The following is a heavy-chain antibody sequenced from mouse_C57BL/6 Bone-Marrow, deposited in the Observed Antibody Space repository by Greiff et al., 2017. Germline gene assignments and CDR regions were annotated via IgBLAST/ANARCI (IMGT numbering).Heavy chain of an antibody. CDR3: AGGLAWFAY. CDR1: GYTFTSYW. Sequence: QVQLQQPGAELVMPGASVKLSCKASGYTFTSYWMHWVKQRPGQGLEWIGEIDPSDSYTNYNQKFKGKSTLTVDKSSSTAYMQLSSLTSEASAVYYCAGGLAWFAYWGQGTLVTVSA. D-gene: IGHD3-1*01. J-gene: IGHJ3*01. CDR2: IDPSDSYT. V-gene: IGHV1-69*01.